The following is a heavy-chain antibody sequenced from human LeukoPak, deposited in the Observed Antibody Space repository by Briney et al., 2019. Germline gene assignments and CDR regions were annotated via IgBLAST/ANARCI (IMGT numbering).Heavy chain of an antibody. Sequence: ASVKVSCKASGGTFSSYAVSWVRQAPGQGLEWMGRIIPILGIANYAQKFQGRVTITADKSTSTAYMELSSLRSEDTAVYYCAREYYYDSSGYYPIDYWGQGTLVTVSS. J-gene: IGHJ4*02. CDR2: IIPILGIA. D-gene: IGHD3-22*01. CDR3: AREYYYDSSGYYPIDY. CDR1: GGTFSSYA. V-gene: IGHV1-69*04.